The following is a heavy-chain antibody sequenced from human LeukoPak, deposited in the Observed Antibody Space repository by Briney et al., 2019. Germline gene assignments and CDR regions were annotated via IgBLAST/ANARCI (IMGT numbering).Heavy chain of an antibody. CDR1: GYTLTELS. CDR2: FDPEDGET. J-gene: IGHJ4*02. Sequence: ASVKVSFKVSGYTLTELSMHWVRQAPGKGLEWMGGFDPEDGETIYAQEFQGRVTMTEDTSTDTAYMELSSLRSEDTAVYYCATRRAYSSSHMFYFDYWGQGTLVTVSS. D-gene: IGHD6-13*01. CDR3: ATRRAYSSSHMFYFDY. V-gene: IGHV1-24*01.